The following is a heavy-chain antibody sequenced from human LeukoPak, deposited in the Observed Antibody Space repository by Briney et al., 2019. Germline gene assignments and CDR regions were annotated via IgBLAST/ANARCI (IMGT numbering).Heavy chain of an antibody. J-gene: IGHJ5*02. CDR3: ARGHWFDP. CDR2: IYYSGST. Sequence: SETLSLTCTVSGGSISSGGYYWSWIRQHPGKGLEWIGYIYYSGSTYYNPSLKSRFTISVDTSKNQFARKLSSVTAADTAVYYCARGHWFDPWGQGTLVTVSS. CDR1: GGSISSGGYY. V-gene: IGHV4-31*03.